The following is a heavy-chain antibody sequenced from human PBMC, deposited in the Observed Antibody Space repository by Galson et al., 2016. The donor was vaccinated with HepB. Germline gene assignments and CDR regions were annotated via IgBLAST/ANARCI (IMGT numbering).Heavy chain of an antibody. CDR2: IYHTGSA. Sequence: ETLSLTCAVSGGSITSSNWWSWVRQPPGKGLEWIGEIYHTGSANYNPSLKSRVTISIDKSKKQFSLKLNSVTAADTAFYYCAGVDDGWRRFDYWGQGTLVTVSS. V-gene: IGHV4-4*02. D-gene: IGHD2-8*02. CDR3: AGVDDGWRRFDY. J-gene: IGHJ4*02. CDR1: GGSITSSNW.